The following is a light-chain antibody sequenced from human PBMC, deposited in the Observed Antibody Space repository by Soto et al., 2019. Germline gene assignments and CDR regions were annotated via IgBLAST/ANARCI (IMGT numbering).Light chain of an antibody. J-gene: IGKJ4*01. CDR2: AAS. Sequence: IQPPQSSSAGYVDARHRVTITCPSSQGISSWLAWYQQKPGKAPKLLIYAASSLQSGVPSRFSGSGSGTDFTLAISSLQTEDFATYSCQQANSFPLTFGRGTKVDIK. CDR3: QQANSFPLT. CDR1: QGISSW. V-gene: IGKV1-12*01.